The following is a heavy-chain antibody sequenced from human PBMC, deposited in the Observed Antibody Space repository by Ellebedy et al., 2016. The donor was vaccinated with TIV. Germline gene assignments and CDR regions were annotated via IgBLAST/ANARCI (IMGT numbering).Heavy chain of an antibody. D-gene: IGHD5-18*01. CDR1: GFTFSSYG. CDR3: ARHMNTAMTNDY. Sequence: PGGSLRLSCAASGFTFSSYGMHWVRQAPGKGLEWVAVIWYDGSNKYYADSVKGRFTISRDNSKNTLYLQMNSLRAEDTAVYYCARHMNTAMTNDYWGQGTLVTVSS. V-gene: IGHV3-33*01. J-gene: IGHJ4*02. CDR2: IWYDGSNK.